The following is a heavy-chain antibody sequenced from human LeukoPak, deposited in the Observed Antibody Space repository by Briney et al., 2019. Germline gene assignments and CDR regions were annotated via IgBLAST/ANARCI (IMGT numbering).Heavy chain of an antibody. Sequence: PGGSLRLSCAASGFTFSSYGMHWVRQAPGKGLEWGAVISSDGSDKYYADSVKGRFTISRDNSKNTMYLQMNSLRDEDTAVYYCAKGSATTVVTIDYWGQGTLVTVSS. CDR1: GFTFSSYG. CDR2: ISSDGSDK. CDR3: AKGSATTVVTIDY. J-gene: IGHJ4*02. V-gene: IGHV3-30*18. D-gene: IGHD4-23*01.